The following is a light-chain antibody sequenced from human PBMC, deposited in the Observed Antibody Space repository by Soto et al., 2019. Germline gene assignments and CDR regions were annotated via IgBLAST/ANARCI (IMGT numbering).Light chain of an antibody. CDR3: QQRSNWPRT. J-gene: IGKJ1*01. CDR1: QSISSK. Sequence: EILMTQSPATLAVSPGERATLSCRASQSISSKLAWYHHKPGQAPRLLIYGASTRATGIPARFSGSGSGTEFTLTISSLQSEDFALYYCQQRSNWPRTFGQGTKVDIK. V-gene: IGKV3D-15*01. CDR2: GAS.